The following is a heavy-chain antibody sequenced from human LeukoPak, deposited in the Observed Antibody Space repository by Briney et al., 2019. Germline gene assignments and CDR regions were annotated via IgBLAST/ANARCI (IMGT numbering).Heavy chain of an antibody. V-gene: IGHV3-30*03. D-gene: IGHD4-17*01. J-gene: IGHJ4*02. CDR3: AIGGRMTTVTTTFDY. CDR1: GFTFSSYG. Sequence: PGRSPRLSCAASGFTFSSYGMHWVRQAPGKGLEWVAVISYDGNNAYYADSVKGRFTISRDNSKNTLFLQMNSLRAEDTAMYYCAIGGRMTTVTTTFDYWGQGTLVTVSS. CDR2: ISYDGNNA.